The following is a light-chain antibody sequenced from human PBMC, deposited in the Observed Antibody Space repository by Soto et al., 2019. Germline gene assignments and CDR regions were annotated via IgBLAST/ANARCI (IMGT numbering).Light chain of an antibody. J-gene: IGKJ1*01. Sequence: EIVMTQSPATLSVSPGERATLSCRASQSVSSRLAWYQQKRGQAPRLLIYDASTRATGIPARFSGSGSGTDFNLTISSLQSEDFAIYYCRHYNNWPPETFGKGTKVDIK. CDR2: DAS. CDR1: QSVSSR. V-gene: IGKV3-15*01. CDR3: RHYNNWPPET.